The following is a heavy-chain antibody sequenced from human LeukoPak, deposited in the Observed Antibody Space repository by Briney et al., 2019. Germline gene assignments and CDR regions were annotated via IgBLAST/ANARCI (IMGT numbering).Heavy chain of an antibody. J-gene: IGHJ4*02. V-gene: IGHV2-70*11. D-gene: IGHD3-10*01. CDR1: GFSLSTSGMC. CDR3: ARTSTYGSGSSFDY. CDR2: IDWDDDK. Sequence: SGPTLVNPTQTLTLTCTFSGFSLSTSGMCVSWIRQPPGKALEWLARIDWDDDKYYSTSLKTRFTISKDTSKNQVVLTMTNMDPVDTATYYCARTSTYGSGSSFDYWGQGTLVTVSS.